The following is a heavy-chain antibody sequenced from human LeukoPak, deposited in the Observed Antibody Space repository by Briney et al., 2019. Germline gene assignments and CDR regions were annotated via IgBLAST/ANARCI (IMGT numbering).Heavy chain of an antibody. CDR2: IYYSGST. D-gene: IGHD5-12*01. CDR1: GGSISSYY. J-gene: IGHJ4*02. Sequence: PSETLSLTCTVSGGSISSYYWSWIRQPPGKGLEWIGYIYYSGSTNYNPSLKSRVTISVDTPKNQFSLKLSSVTAADTAVYYCARSGRDGYWAPFDYWGQGTLVTVSS. CDR3: ARSGRDGYWAPFDY. V-gene: IGHV4-59*08.